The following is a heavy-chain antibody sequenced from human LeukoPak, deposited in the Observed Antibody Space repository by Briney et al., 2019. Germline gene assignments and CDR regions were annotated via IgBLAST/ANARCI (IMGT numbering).Heavy chain of an antibody. CDR3: ARNPGGYDFWSGSPFFDY. V-gene: IGHV1-69*13. Sequence: SVKVSCKASGGTFSSYAISWVRQAPGQGLEWMGGIIPIFGTANYAQKFQGRVTITADESTSTAYMELSSLRSEDTAVYYCARNPGGYDFWSGSPFFDYWGQGTLVAVSS. J-gene: IGHJ4*02. CDR1: GGTFSSYA. D-gene: IGHD3-3*01. CDR2: IIPIFGTA.